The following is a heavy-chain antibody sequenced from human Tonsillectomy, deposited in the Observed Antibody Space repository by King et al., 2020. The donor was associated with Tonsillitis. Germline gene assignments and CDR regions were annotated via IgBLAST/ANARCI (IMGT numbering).Heavy chain of an antibody. CDR1: GGSISSACYY. Sequence: QLQESGPGLVKPSQTLSLTWTVSGGSISSACYYLSCIRQHPGKGREWFGYISYIVNTVYNPSLKSRLTISLDTSKNQFSLKVNSVNAADTAVYYCASTTPPYYYYYMDVWGKGTTVTVSS. D-gene: IGHD1-1*01. CDR3: ASTTPPYYYYYMDV. CDR2: ISYIVNT. J-gene: IGHJ6*03. V-gene: IGHV4-31*02.